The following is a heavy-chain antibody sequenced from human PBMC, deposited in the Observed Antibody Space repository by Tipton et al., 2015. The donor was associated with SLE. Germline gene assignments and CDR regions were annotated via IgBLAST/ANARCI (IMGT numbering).Heavy chain of an antibody. CDR3: ARRVVRGVIDYWYLDL. Sequence: QLVQSGPEVKKPGESLKISCKGSGYSFTSYWIGWVRQMPGKGLEWMGIIYPGDSDTRYSPSFQGQVTISADKSIRTAYLQWSSLKASDTAMYYCARRVVRGVIDYWYLDLWGRGTLVTVSS. V-gene: IGHV5-51*03. CDR1: GYSFTSYW. D-gene: IGHD3-10*01. CDR2: IYPGDSDT. J-gene: IGHJ2*01.